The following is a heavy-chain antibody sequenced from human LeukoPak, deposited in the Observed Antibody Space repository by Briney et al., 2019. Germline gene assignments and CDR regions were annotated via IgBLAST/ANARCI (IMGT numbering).Heavy chain of an antibody. CDR2: INTHSANP. CDR1: GYTSTSHA. Sequence: PGASVKVSCKASGYTSTSHARNWVRQAPGQGLEWMGWINTHSANPTYAQGLTGRYVFSVDTSATTAYLQIYNLQAEDSAVYFCARASVVTFRDAFHVWGQGTRVTVSS. J-gene: IGHJ3*01. CDR3: ARASVVTFRDAFHV. V-gene: IGHV7-4-1*01. D-gene: IGHD2-21*02.